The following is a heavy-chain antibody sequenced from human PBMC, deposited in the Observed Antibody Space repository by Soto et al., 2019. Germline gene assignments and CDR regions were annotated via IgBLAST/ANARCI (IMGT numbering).Heavy chain of an antibody. V-gene: IGHV4-31*03. CDR3: ARDRLGYDFWSGLVLVGMDV. D-gene: IGHD3-3*01. Sequence: PSDTLSLTCTVSGGSISSGGYYWSWIRQHPGKGLEWIGYIYYSGSTYYNPSLKSRVTISVDTSKNQFSLKLSSVTAADTAVYYCARDRLGYDFWSGLVLVGMDVWGQGTTVTVSS. CDR2: IYYSGST. CDR1: GGSISSGGYY. J-gene: IGHJ6*02.